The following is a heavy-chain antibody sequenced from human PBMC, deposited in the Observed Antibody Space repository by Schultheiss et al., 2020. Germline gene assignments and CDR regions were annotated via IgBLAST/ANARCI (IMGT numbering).Heavy chain of an antibody. CDR2: IRSKAFGGTT. Sequence: GGSLRLSCAASGFTFSSYGMHWVRQAPGKGLEWVGFIRSKAFGGTTEYAASVKGRFTISRDDSKNTLYLQMNSLKTEDTAVYYCTTDLGQQRITMVRGVIIFDYWGQGTLVTVSS. CDR3: TTDLGQQRITMVRGVIIFDY. J-gene: IGHJ4*02. D-gene: IGHD3-10*01. CDR1: GFTFSSYG. V-gene: IGHV3-15*01.